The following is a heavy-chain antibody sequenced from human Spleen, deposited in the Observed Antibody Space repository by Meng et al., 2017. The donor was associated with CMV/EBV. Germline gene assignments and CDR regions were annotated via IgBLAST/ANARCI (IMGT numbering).Heavy chain of an antibody. D-gene: IGHD2-2*01. V-gene: IGHV1-18*01. CDR3: ARDIEYCSGTGCYEDCFDP. Sequence: ASVKVSCKASGYTFNSYGITWVRQAPGEGLEWMGWINTYNGNTNYARRVQDRVTMTTDTSTRTAYMELRSLRSDDTAVYYCARDIEYCSGTGCYEDCFDPWGQGTLVTVSS. J-gene: IGHJ5*02. CDR2: INTYNGNT. CDR1: GYTFNSYG.